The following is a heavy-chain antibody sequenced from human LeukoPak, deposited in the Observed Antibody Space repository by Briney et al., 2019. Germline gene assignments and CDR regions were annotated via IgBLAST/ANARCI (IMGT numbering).Heavy chain of an antibody. D-gene: IGHD2-8*01. CDR3: ARVMNGGAFEY. V-gene: IGHV3-7*04. CDR2: IKQDGSEK. Sequence: GGSLRLSCAASGFTFSSYWMTWVRQAPGKGLEWVAYIKQDGSEKYYVDSVKGRFTISRDNAENSLYLEVNSLRVEDTAVYYCARVMNGGAFEYWGQGTLVTVSS. CDR1: GFTFSSYW. J-gene: IGHJ4*02.